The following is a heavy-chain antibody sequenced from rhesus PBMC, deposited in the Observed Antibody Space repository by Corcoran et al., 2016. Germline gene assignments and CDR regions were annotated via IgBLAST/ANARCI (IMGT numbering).Heavy chain of an antibody. J-gene: IGHJ5-1*01. CDR2: NSGKSVST. Sequence: QVQLQESGPGLVKPSETLSPTCAVSGGSISSSNWWTWIRQPSGKGLEWIGYNSGKSVSTYYNPTLKRRVTISTATSMSQFSLKVSSVTAADTAVYFCAGHASDGSSTVWGPGVLVTVSS. V-gene: IGHV4-65*01. D-gene: IGHD4-29*01. CDR1: GGSISSSNW. CDR3: AGHASDGSSTV.